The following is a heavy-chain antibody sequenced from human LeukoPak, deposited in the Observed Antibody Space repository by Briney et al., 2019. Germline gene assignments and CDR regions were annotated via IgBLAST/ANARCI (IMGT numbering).Heavy chain of an antibody. J-gene: IGHJ4*02. CDR2: INPNSGGT. V-gene: IGHV1-2*02. D-gene: IGHD3-10*01. CDR3: ARAPYGSGSYYGYYFDY. Sequence: ASVKVSCKASGYTFTGYYMHWVRQAPGQGLEWMGWINPNSGGTNYAQKFQGRVTMTRDTSISTAYMELSRLRSDDTAVYYCARAPYGSGSYYGYYFDYWGQGTLVTVSS. CDR1: GYTFTGYY.